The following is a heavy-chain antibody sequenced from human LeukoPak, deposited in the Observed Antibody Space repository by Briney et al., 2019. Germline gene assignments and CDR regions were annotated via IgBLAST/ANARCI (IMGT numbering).Heavy chain of an antibody. D-gene: IGHD6-19*01. Sequence: SVKVSCKASGYTFTSYDISWVRQAPGQGLEWMGGIIPIFGTANYAQKFQGRVTITADESTSTAYMELSSLRPEDTAVYYCARDQGSGWYYGYFDYWGQGTLVTVSS. V-gene: IGHV1-69*13. J-gene: IGHJ4*02. CDR1: GYTFTSYD. CDR2: IIPIFGTA. CDR3: ARDQGSGWYYGYFDY.